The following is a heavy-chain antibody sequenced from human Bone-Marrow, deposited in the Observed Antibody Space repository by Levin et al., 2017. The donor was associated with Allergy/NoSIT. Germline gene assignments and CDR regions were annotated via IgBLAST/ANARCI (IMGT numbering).Heavy chain of an antibody. CDR3: ATEGYCRDTSCPTVAFDY. CDR2: IYRSGYI. CDR1: GGSISNYY. V-gene: IGHV4-4*07. Sequence: SETLSLTCTVSGGSISNYYWSWLRQPAGKGLEWIGRIYRSGYINYSPSLRSRVSMSVDTSKNQVSLKLTSVTAADTAVYFCATEGYCRDTSCPTVAFDYWGQGTLVTVSS. J-gene: IGHJ4*02. D-gene: IGHD2-2*01.